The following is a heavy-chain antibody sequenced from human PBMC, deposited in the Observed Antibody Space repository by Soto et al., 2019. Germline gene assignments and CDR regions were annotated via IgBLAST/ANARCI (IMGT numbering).Heavy chain of an antibody. CDR1: GYSFTSQY. J-gene: IGHJ3*02. CDR3: AGEQWLPPGGGGTEPLDI. Sequence: QVQLVQSGAEVKKPGASVKISCEASGYSFTSQYVHWVRQAPGQGLEWMGIINPNGGSTTYAQKFRGRGTLPRDTPRGTVYKGVGSLSSEGTAVFYWAGEQWLPPGGGGTEPLDIWGQGTMVTVAS. V-gene: IGHV1-46*01. CDR2: INPNGGST. D-gene: IGHD6-19*01.